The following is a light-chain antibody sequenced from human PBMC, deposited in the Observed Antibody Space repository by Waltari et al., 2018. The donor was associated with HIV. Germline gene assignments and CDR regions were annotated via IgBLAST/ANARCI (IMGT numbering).Light chain of an antibody. CDR2: EVT. CDR3: SSYAGSNNYVV. Sequence: QSALTQPPSASGSPGQPVTIPCTGPSSDVGGYHYVPWYQQYPGKAPKLMIYEVTKRPSGVPDRCSGSKSGNTASLTVSGLQAEDEADYYCSSYAGSNNYVVFGGGTRLTVL. J-gene: IGLJ2*01. CDR1: SSDVGGYHY. V-gene: IGLV2-8*01.